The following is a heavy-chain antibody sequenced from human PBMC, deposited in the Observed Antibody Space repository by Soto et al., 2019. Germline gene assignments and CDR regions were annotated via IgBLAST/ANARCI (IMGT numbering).Heavy chain of an antibody. CDR3: ARVIHYYDSSGYYPNWFDP. D-gene: IGHD3-22*01. J-gene: IGHJ5*02. Sequence: WASVKVSCKASGYTFTSYGISWVRQAPGQGLEWMGWISAYNGNTNYAQKLQGRVTMTTDTSTSTAYMELRSLRSDDTAVYYCARVIHYYDSSGYYPNWFDPWGQGTLVTAPQ. V-gene: IGHV1-18*01. CDR1: GYTFTSYG. CDR2: ISAYNGNT.